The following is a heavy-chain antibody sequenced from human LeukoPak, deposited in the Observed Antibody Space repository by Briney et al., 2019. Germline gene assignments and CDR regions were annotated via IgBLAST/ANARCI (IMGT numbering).Heavy chain of an antibody. J-gene: IGHJ6*03. V-gene: IGHV3-30*02. CDR3: ATPKDFWNGYDYYMDV. Sequence: GGSLRLSCAASGFTFTSHGMHWVRQAPGKGLEWVAFRRSDGSSKYYVDSVKDRFTISRDNTKRTLFLQMNSLRAEDTAVYYCATPKDFWNGYDYYMDVWGKGTTVTVSS. D-gene: IGHD3-3*01. CDR1: GFTFTSHG. CDR2: RRSDGSSK.